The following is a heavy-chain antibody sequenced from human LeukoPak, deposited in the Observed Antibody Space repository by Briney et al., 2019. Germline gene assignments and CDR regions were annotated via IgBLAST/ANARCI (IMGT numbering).Heavy chain of an antibody. D-gene: IGHD3-22*01. Sequence: ASVKVSCKASGGTSSSHAISWVRQAPGQGLEWMGRIIPNLGTTNRAQNFQDRVTLTADKSTNTAYMELTSLTSDDTAVYYCATTNDGGGYQWGDFFDFWGQGTPVTVSS. J-gene: IGHJ4*02. V-gene: IGHV1-69*04. CDR1: GGTSSSHA. CDR3: ATTNDGGGYQWGDFFDF. CDR2: IIPNLGTT.